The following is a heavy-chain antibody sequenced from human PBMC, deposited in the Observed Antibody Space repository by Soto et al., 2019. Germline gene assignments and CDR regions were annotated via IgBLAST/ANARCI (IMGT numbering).Heavy chain of an antibody. Sequence: GGSLRLSCAASGFTFSSYAMSWVRQAPGKGLEWVSAISGSGGSTYYADSVKGRFTISRDNSKNTLYLQMNSLRAEDTALYFCAKENTPDYGDYVDYWGQGTLVTVSS. J-gene: IGHJ4*02. V-gene: IGHV3-23*01. CDR1: GFTFSSYA. CDR3: AKENTPDYGDYVDY. D-gene: IGHD4-17*01. CDR2: ISGSGGST.